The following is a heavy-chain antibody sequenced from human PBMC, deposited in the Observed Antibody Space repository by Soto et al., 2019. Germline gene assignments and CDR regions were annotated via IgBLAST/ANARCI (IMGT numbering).Heavy chain of an antibody. CDR2: IYYSGST. CDR1: GGSISSDY. Sequence: SETLSLTCTVSGGSISSDYWSWIRQPPGKGLEWIGYIYYSGSTNYNPSLKSRVTISVDTSKNQFSLNLSSVTAADTAVYYCARVPGSHAFDIWGQGTMVTVSS. V-gene: IGHV4-59*01. D-gene: IGHD3-10*01. J-gene: IGHJ3*02. CDR3: ARVPGSHAFDI.